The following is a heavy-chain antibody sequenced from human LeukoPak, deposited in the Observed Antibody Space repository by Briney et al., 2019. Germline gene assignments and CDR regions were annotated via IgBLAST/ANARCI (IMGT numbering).Heavy chain of an antibody. CDR2: MNPNSGNT. Sequence: GASVKVSCKASGYTFTSYDINWVRQATGQGLEWMGWMNPNSGNTGYAQKFQGRVTMTRNTSISTAYMELSSLRSEDTAVYYCARALPYYYDSSGYCGYYYYYMDVWGKGTTVTVSS. CDR1: GYTFTSYD. D-gene: IGHD3-22*01. CDR3: ARALPYYYDSSGYCGYYYYYMDV. J-gene: IGHJ6*03. V-gene: IGHV1-8*01.